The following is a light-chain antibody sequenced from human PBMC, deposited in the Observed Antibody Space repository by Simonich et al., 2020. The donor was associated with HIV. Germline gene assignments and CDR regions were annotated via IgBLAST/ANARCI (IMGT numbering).Light chain of an antibody. J-gene: IGLJ3*02. CDR1: SSNIGNNR. Sequence: QSVLTQPPSVSAAPGQKVTISCSGSSSNIGNNRVSWYQHLPGTAPKFLIYDNDKRPAGIPDLFSGSKSGTSATLGITGLQTGDEAEYYCGTWDSSLSAGRVFGGGTKLTVL. V-gene: IGLV1-51*01. CDR2: DND. CDR3: GTWDSSLSAGRV.